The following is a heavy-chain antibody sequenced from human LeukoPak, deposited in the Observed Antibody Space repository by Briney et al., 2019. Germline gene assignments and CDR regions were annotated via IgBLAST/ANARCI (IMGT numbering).Heavy chain of an antibody. V-gene: IGHV3-21*01. J-gene: IGHJ4*02. Sequence: GGSLRLSCAASGFTFSSYAMSWVRQAPGKGLEWVSSISSSSSYIYYADSVKGRFTISRDNAKNSLYLQMNSLRAEDTAVYYCARVGVWSSGWYIDYWGQGTLVTVSS. CDR3: ARVGVWSSGWYIDY. D-gene: IGHD6-19*01. CDR1: GFTFSSYA. CDR2: ISSSSSYI.